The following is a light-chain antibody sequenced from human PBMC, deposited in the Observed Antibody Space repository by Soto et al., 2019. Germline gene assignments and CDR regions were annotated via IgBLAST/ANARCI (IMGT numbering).Light chain of an antibody. CDR3: QQYGSSPT. J-gene: IGKJ4*01. V-gene: IGKV3-20*01. Sequence: EIVLTQSPGTLSLSPGDRATLSCSASQTVSSNFLAWYQQRPAQAPRLLIHGASTTATGIPDRFSGSGSGTDFTLTISRLEPEDFAVYYCQQYGSSPTFGGGTKVDIK. CDR1: QTVSSNF. CDR2: GAS.